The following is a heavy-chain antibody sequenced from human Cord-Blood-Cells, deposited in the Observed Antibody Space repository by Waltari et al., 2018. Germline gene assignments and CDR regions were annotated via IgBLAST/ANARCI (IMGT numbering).Heavy chain of an antibody. CDR1: GGSINSSSYY. CDR2: IYYSGST. CDR3: ARHRAGLWPT. V-gene: IGHV4-39*01. D-gene: IGHD5-18*01. Sequence: QLQLQESGPGLVKPSETLSLTCTVPGGSINSSSYYWGGIRQPPGKGLEWIGSIYYSGSTYCNPSLKSRVTISVDTSKNQFSLKLSSVTAADTAVYYCARHRAGLWPTWGQGTLVTVSS. J-gene: IGHJ4*02.